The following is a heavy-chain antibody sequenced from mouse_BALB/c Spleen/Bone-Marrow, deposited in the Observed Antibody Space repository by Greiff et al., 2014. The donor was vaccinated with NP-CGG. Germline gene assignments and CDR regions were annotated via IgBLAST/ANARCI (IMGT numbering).Heavy chain of an antibody. CDR2: IYPGNVNT. CDR3: ARGGWLRDAMDY. V-gene: IGHV1S56*01. J-gene: IGHJ4*01. D-gene: IGHD2-2*01. CDR1: GYTFTSYY. Sequence: VKLVESGPELVKPGASVRISCKASGYTFTSYYIHWVKQRPGQGLEWIGCIYPGNVNTKYNEKFKGKATLTADKSSSTAYMQLSSLTSEDSAVYFCARGGWLRDAMDYWGQGTSVTVSS.